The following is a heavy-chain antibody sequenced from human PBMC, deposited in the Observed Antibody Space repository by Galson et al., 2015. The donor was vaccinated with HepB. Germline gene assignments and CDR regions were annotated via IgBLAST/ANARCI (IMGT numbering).Heavy chain of an antibody. J-gene: IGHJ4*02. V-gene: IGHV3-30*04. CDR3: AREGYYDSSGYYPFDY. CDR2: ISYDGSNK. CDR1: GFTFSSYA. Sequence: SLRLSCAASGFTFSSYAMHWVRQAPGKGLEWVAVISYDGSNKYYADSVKGRFTISRDNSKNTLYLQMNSLRAEDTAVYYRAREGYYDSSGYYPFDYWGQGTLVTVSS. D-gene: IGHD3-22*01.